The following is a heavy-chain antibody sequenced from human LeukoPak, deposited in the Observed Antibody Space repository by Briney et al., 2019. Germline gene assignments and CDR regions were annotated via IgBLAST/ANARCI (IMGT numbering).Heavy chain of an antibody. V-gene: IGHV3-30*02. CDR3: AKDGSWSCTD. Sequence: GGSLRLSCGASGFTFSSSAMHWVRQGPGKGLEWVAYIAHHGNNKYYADSVEGRFTISRGNSKGSLYLQMNSLRADDTAVYYCAKDGSWSCTDWGQGTLVRVSS. CDR2: IAHHGNNK. D-gene: IGHD2-8*02. J-gene: IGHJ4*02. CDR1: GFTFSSSA.